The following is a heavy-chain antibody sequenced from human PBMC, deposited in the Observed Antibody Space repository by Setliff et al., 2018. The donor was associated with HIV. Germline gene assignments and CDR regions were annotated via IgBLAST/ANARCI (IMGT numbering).Heavy chain of an antibody. V-gene: IGHV4-4*09. D-gene: IGHD3-22*01. Sequence: ETLSLTCTVSGGSISSYYWSWIRQPPGKGLEWIGYIYTSGSTNYNPSLKSRVTISVDTSKNQFSLKLSSVTAADTAVYYCARGLSFYDPGGVDYWGQGTLVTV. J-gene: IGHJ4*02. CDR3: ARGLSFYDPGGVDY. CDR1: GGSISSYY. CDR2: IYTSGST.